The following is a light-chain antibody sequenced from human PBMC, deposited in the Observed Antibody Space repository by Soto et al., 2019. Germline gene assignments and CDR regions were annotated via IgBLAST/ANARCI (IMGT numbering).Light chain of an antibody. CDR3: GSYTSINTGV. Sequence: QSALTQPASVSGSPGQLITISCTGTSSDVGGYNYVSWYQQHPGKAPKVMIYEVSNRPSGVSNRFSGSKSGNTASLTISGLQAEDEADYYCGSYTSINTGVFGTGTKLTVL. J-gene: IGLJ1*01. CDR1: SSDVGGYNY. V-gene: IGLV2-14*01. CDR2: EVS.